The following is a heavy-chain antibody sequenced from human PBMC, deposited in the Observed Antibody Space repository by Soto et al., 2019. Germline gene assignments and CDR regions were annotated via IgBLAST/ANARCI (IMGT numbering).Heavy chain of an antibody. V-gene: IGHV3-23*01. D-gene: IGHD3-3*01. CDR1: GFTFSSYA. Sequence: GGSLRLSCAASGFTFSSYAMSWVRQAPGKGLEWVSAISGSGGSTYYADSVKGRFTISRDNSKNTLYLQMNSLRAEDTAVYYCAKATQYYDFWSGYPTAFDYWGQGTLVTVSS. J-gene: IGHJ4*02. CDR2: ISGSGGST. CDR3: AKATQYYDFWSGYPTAFDY.